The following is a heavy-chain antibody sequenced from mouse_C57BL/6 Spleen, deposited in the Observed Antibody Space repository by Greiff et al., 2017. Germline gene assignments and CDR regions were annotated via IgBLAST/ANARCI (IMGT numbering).Heavy chain of an antibody. CDR3: AMGTTVVEDWYFDV. CDR1: GFTFSDYG. V-gene: IGHV5-17*01. CDR2: ISSGSSTL. D-gene: IGHD1-1*01. J-gene: IGHJ1*03. Sequence: EVQVVESGGGLVKPGGSLKLSCAASGFTFSDYGMHWVRQAPEKGLEWVAYISSGSSTLYYADTVKGRFTISRDNAKNTLFLQMTSLRSEDTAMYYCAMGTTVVEDWYFDVWGTGTTVTVSS.